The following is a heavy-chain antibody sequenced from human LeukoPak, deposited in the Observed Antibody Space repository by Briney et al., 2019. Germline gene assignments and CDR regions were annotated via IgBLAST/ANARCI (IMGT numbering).Heavy chain of an antibody. V-gene: IGHV3-33*01. D-gene: IGHD6-13*01. CDR2: IWYDGSNK. Sequence: PGGSLRLSCAASGFTFSSYGMHWVRQAPGKGLEWVAVIWYDGSNKYYADSVKGRFTISRDNSKNTLYLQMNSLRAEDTAVYYCARDPHYISSIAAAGTGWFDPWGQGTLVTVSS. CDR1: GFTFSSYG. J-gene: IGHJ5*02. CDR3: ARDPHYISSIAAAGTGWFDP.